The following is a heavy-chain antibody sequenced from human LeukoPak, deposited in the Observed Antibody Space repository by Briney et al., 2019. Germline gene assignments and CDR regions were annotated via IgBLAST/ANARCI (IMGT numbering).Heavy chain of an antibody. J-gene: IGHJ4*02. CDR2: IHYSGST. Sequence: PSETLSLTCTVSGGSINSYYWSWIRQPPGKGLQWIGCIHYSGSTNYNPSLKSRVTISVDTSKNQFSLKLSSVTAADTAVYYCARVSIAAAGRIDYWGQGTLVTVSS. D-gene: IGHD6-13*01. CDR1: GGSINSYY. CDR3: ARVSIAAAGRIDY. V-gene: IGHV4-59*12.